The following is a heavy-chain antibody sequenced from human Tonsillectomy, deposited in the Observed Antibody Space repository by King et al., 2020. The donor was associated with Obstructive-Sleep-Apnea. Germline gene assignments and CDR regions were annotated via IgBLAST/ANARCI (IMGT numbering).Heavy chain of an antibody. Sequence: VQLVESGGGLVQPGGSLRLSCEASGFTFSSYAMSWVRQAPGKGLEWVSAISGSGGSTYYADSVKGRFTISRDNSKNTLYLQMNSLRAEDTAVYYCAKGSPLIVVVIDAFDIWGQGTMVTVSS. CDR3: AKGSPLIVVVIDAFDI. CDR2: ISGSGGST. CDR1: GFTFSSYA. D-gene: IGHD3-22*01. V-gene: IGHV3-23*04. J-gene: IGHJ3*02.